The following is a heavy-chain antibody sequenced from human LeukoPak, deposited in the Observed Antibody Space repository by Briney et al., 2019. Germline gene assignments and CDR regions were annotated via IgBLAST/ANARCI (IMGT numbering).Heavy chain of an antibody. CDR3: AKDFRRADYYDSSGYYRMIDY. V-gene: IGHV3-30*18. Sequence: GRSLRLSCAVSGFTFRNYGMHWVRRAPGKGLEWVAVISYDESDKYYGDSVKGRFTISRDNSKNTLFLQMNSLRAEDTAVYFCAKDFRRADYYDSSGYYRMIDYWGQGTLVTVSS. CDR2: ISYDESDK. CDR1: GFTFRNYG. J-gene: IGHJ4*02. D-gene: IGHD3-22*01.